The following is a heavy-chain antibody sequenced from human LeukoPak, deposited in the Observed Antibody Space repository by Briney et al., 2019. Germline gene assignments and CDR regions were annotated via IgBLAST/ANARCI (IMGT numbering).Heavy chain of an antibody. V-gene: IGHV3-30*02. D-gene: IGHD1-26*01. CDR1: GFTFSSYD. Sequence: GGSLRLSCAASGFTFSSYDMYWVRQAPGKGLDWVAFVRYDGSQKYYADSVKGRFTLSRDNSKNTLYLQMNSLRAEDTAVFYCAKGGARLHSYYFDYWGQGTLVTVSS. J-gene: IGHJ4*02. CDR2: VRYDGSQK. CDR3: AKGGARLHSYYFDY.